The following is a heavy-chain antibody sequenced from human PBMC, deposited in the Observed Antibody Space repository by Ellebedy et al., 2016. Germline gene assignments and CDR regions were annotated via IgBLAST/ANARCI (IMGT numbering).Heavy chain of an antibody. V-gene: IGHV4-59*02. CDR1: GGSVSGYY. Sequence: SETLSLTXTVSGGSVSGYYSSCIRHPQGNGLDYIDYNHSIGSTTHNPALRSRVTLSVDTSKNQFALRLNSVTAADTAIYYCARVGALQSIFNYYYHALDVWGQGTTVTVSS. CDR3: ARVGALQSIFNYYYHALDV. CDR2: NHSIGST. J-gene: IGHJ6*02. D-gene: IGHD3-9*01.